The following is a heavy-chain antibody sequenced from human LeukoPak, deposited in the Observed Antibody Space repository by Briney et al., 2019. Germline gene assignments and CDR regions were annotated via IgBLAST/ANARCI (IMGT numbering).Heavy chain of an antibody. Sequence: PSETLSLTCTVSGGSISSSSYYWGWIRQPPGKGLEWIGSIYYSGSTYYNPSLKSRVTISVDTSKNQFSLKLSSVTAADTAVYYCARDSWVGLLRPGYFDYWGQGTLVTVSS. CDR1: GGSISSSSYY. CDR3: ARDSWVGLLRPGYFDY. V-gene: IGHV4-39*07. CDR2: IYYSGST. D-gene: IGHD3-22*01. J-gene: IGHJ4*02.